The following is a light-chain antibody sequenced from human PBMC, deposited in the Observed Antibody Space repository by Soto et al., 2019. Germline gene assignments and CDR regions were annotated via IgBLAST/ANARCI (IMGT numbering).Light chain of an antibody. CDR3: QQYNNWPPLT. CDR1: HSVSGN. V-gene: IGKV3-15*01. Sequence: EIVMTQSPATLSVSPGERATLSCRASHSVSGNLAWYQQKPGQAPRLLIYGASTRATGIPARFSGSGSGTEFTLNISSLQSEDFAVYYCQQYNNWPPLTFGGGTKVEIK. CDR2: GAS. J-gene: IGKJ4*01.